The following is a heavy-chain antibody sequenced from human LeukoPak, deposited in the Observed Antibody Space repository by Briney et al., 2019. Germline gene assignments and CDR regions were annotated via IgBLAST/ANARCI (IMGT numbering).Heavy chain of an antibody. CDR1: GFTVSSNY. D-gene: IGHD5-18*01. V-gene: IGHV3-53*01. J-gene: IGHJ4*02. CDR2: VYSGGST. CDR3: ARVYVDTAMDSFDY. Sequence: GGSLRLSCAASGFTVSSNYMSWVRQAPGKGLEWVSVVYSGGSTYYADSVKGRFTISRDNSKNTLYLQMNSLRAEDTAVYYCARVYVDTAMDSFDYWGQGTLVTVSS.